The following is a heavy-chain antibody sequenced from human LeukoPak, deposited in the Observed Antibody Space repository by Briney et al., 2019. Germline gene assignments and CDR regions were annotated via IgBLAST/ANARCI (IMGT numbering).Heavy chain of an antibody. CDR2: IFYSGGT. Sequence: SETLSLTCTVSGGSINIPNYYWGWIRQTPGKGLEWIGNIFYSGGTYYSPSLTSRVTISLDTSRNQFSLKLNSVTAANTAVYYCARAGGYGLIDYWGQGTMVTVSS. CDR3: ARAGGYGLIDY. V-gene: IGHV4-39*07. J-gene: IGHJ4*02. CDR1: GGSINIPNYY. D-gene: IGHD5-18*01.